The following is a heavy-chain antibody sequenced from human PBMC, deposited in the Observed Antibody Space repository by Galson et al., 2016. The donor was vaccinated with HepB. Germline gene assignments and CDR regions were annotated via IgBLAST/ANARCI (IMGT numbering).Heavy chain of an antibody. V-gene: IGHV1-69*13. Sequence: SVKVSCKASGGTFSSFAINWVRQAPGQGLEWMGGIIPMFGTPNYAQKFRGRVTVTADESTSTAYMELSSLRSQDTAVYYCAGHTRGQYDSGRYEFNYWGQGLLVAVSS. CDR1: GGTFSSFA. CDR3: AGHTRGQYDSGRYEFNY. D-gene: IGHD3-10*01. J-gene: IGHJ4*02. CDR2: IIPMFGTP.